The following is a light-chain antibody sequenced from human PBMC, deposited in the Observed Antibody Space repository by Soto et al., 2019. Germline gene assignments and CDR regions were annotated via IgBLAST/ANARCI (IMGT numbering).Light chain of an antibody. CDR3: QQYHSYPLT. V-gene: IGKV1-5*03. J-gene: IGKJ5*01. Sequence: DIQMTQSPSTLSASVGEIVTITCRASQRISAWLAWYQQKPGKAPKLLIYKASNVESGVPSRFSGSGSGTEFTLTISSLQPDDFATYYCQQYHSYPLTFGQGTRLEIK. CDR2: KAS. CDR1: QRISAW.